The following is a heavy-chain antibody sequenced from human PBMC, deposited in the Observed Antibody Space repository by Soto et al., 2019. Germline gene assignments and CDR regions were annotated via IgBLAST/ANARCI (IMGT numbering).Heavy chain of an antibody. J-gene: IGHJ4*02. CDR3: AKANRYCSGGTCFVFDY. V-gene: IGHV3-23*01. Sequence: PGESLKISCAASGFTFSDYTMNWVRQAPGKGLEWVSSISANGGSTYYADSVKGRFTISRDNSQNTLSLQMNSLRAEDTAIYYYAKANRYCSGGTCFVFDYWGQGALVTVSS. D-gene: IGHD2-15*01. CDR1: GFTFSDYT. CDR2: ISANGGST.